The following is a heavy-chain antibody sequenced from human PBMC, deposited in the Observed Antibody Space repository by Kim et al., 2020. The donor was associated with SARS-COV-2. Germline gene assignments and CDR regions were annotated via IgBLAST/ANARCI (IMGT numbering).Heavy chain of an antibody. CDR3: ASVRGYSNGHVYLGLDV. V-gene: IGHV4-34*01. J-gene: IGHJ6*01. CDR1: GGSVSGHY. D-gene: IGHD5-18*01. CDR2: IDHSGST. Sequence: SETLSLTCAVSGGSVSGHYCNWIRQPPGKGLEWIGEIDHSGSTNHNPSLNSRVTISLDTSKNQFSLKLNSVTAADTAVYYCASVRGYSNGHVYLGLDVWG.